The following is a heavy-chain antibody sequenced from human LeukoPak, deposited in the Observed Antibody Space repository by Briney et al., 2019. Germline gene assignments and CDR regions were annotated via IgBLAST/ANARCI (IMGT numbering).Heavy chain of an antibody. V-gene: IGHV4-59*01. J-gene: IGHJ4*02. CDR2: IYYSGST. CDR3: ARVTGYMIEDYFDY. CDR1: GGSMSSYY. Sequence: SETLSLTCTVSGGSMSSYYWHWIRQPPGKGLEWIGYIYYSGSTNYNPSLKSRVTISVDTSKNQFSLKLSSVTAADTAVYYCARVTGYMIEDYFDYWGQGTLVTVSS. D-gene: IGHD3-22*01.